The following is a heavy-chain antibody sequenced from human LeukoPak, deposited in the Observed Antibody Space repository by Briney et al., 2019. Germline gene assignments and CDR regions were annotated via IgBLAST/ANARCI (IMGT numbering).Heavy chain of an antibody. CDR3: ARHRGRSIVPHWFDP. D-gene: IGHD3-10*01. Sequence: GESLEISCQGSGSSFTSYWIGWVRQLPGKGLGWRGIIYPGDSYTRYSPSFQGQVTISADKSISTAYLQWSSLKASDTAMYYCARHRGRSIVPHWFDPWGQGTLVTVSS. V-gene: IGHV5-51*01. CDR1: GSSFTSYW. CDR2: IYPGDSYT. J-gene: IGHJ5*02.